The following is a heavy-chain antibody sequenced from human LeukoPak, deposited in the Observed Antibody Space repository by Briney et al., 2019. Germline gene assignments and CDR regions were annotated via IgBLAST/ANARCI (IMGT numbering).Heavy chain of an antibody. J-gene: IGHJ4*02. CDR2: ISYDGSNK. CDR1: GLTFSSYG. V-gene: IGHV3-30*18. Sequence: GRSLRLSCAASGLTFSSYGTHWVRQAPGKGLEWVAVISYDGSNKYYADSVKGRFTISRDNSKNTLYLQMNSLRAEDTAVYYFAKGYDSSGYYNINYWGQGTLVTVSS. D-gene: IGHD3-22*01. CDR3: AKGYDSSGYYNINY.